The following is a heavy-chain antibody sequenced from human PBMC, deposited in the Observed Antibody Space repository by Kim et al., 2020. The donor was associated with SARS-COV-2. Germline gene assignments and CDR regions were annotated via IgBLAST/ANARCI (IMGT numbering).Heavy chain of an antibody. V-gene: IGHV3-15*01. D-gene: IGHD3-22*01. Sequence: GGSLRLSCAASGFTVSDAWMSWVRQAPGKGLEWVGHIKSNKDGGTAEYAASVKGRFTISRDDSKSTMYLQMNSLRTEDTGRYYCTTDDDSIGYYHIIHY. J-gene: IGHJ6*01. CDR1: GFTVSDAW. CDR2: IKSNKDGGTA. CDR3: TTDDDSIGYYHIIHY.